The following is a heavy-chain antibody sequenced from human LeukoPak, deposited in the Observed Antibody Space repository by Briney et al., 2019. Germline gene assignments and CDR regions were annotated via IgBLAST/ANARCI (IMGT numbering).Heavy chain of an antibody. Sequence: QSGGSLRLSCAASGFTFSSYWMSWVRQAPGKGLEWVANIKQDGSEKYYVDSVKGRFTISRDSDKNSLYLQMNSLRAEDTAVYYCASGVYYFDYWGQGTLVTVSS. CDR1: GFTFSSYW. V-gene: IGHV3-7*01. CDR2: IKQDGSEK. CDR3: ASGVYYFDY. D-gene: IGHD2/OR15-2a*01. J-gene: IGHJ4*02.